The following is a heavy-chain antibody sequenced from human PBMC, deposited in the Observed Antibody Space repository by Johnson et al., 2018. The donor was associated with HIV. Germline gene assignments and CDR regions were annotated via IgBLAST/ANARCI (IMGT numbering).Heavy chain of an antibody. Sequence: VQLVESGGGLVQPGGSLRLSCAASGFTFSDAWMSWVRQAPGKGLEWVANIKQDGSEKYYVDSVKGRFTISRDNSKNTLYLQMNSLRAEDTAVDYCAKGNGDYRSDAFDIWGQGTMVTVSS. V-gene: IGHV3-7*02. J-gene: IGHJ3*02. D-gene: IGHD4-17*01. CDR1: GFTFSDAW. CDR2: IKQDGSEK. CDR3: AKGNGDYRSDAFDI.